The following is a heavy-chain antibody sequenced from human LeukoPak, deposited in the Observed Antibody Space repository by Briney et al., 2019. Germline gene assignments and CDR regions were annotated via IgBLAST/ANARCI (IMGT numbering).Heavy chain of an antibody. CDR3: ARDLYYYDSSGYSTPSRRFDY. Sequence: ASVTVSCKASGYTFTSYGISWVRQAPGQGLEWMGWISAYNGNTNYAQKLQGRVTMTTDTSTSTAYMELRSLRSDDTAVYYCARDLYYYDSSGYSTPSRRFDYWGQGTLVTVSS. J-gene: IGHJ4*02. CDR1: GYTFTSYG. V-gene: IGHV1-18*01. D-gene: IGHD3-22*01. CDR2: ISAYNGNT.